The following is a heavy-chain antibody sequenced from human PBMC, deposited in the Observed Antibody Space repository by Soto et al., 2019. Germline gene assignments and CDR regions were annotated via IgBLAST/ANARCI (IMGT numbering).Heavy chain of an antibody. CDR1: GGSISSYH. J-gene: IGHJ5*01. V-gene: IGHV4-59*01. CDR2: IYYSGST. Sequence: SETLSLTCTVSGGSISSYHWSCIRQPPGKGLEWIGYIYYSGSTNYNPSLKSRVTISVDTSKNQFSLKLSSETAADTAVYYRARGLNESVGFFWFDSWGKGTLVTVSS. CDR3: ARGLNESVGFFWFDS. D-gene: IGHD1-26*01.